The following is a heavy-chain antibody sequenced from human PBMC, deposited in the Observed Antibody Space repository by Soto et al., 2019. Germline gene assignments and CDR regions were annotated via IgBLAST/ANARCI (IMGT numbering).Heavy chain of an antibody. D-gene: IGHD2-15*01. V-gene: IGHV4-39*01. CDR1: GGSISSSSYY. CDR3: AREMVGSMDY. CDR2: IYHSGST. J-gene: IGHJ4*02. Sequence: QLQLQESGPGLVKPSETLSLTCTVSGGSISSSSYYWGWIRQPPGKGLEWIGTIYHSGSTYYKPSLKSRVTISVDTSKNQFSLKLNSVTAADTAIYYCAREMVGSMDYWGQGTLVTVSS.